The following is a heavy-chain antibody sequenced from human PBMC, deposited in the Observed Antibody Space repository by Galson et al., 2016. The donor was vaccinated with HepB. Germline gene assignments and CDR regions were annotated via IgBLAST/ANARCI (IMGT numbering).Heavy chain of an antibody. J-gene: IGHJ4*02. D-gene: IGHD5-18*01. V-gene: IGHV3-15*01. CDR1: GFTFSNAW. CDR2: IKRKTDGGTP. Sequence: SLRLSCAASGFTFSNAWMSWVRQAPGKGLEWVGRIKRKTDGGTPYYAAPVKGRFTFSRDDSKKTVYLQMNSLKTEDTGVYYCTTDGAGFSYGRDFAFWGQGTLVSVSS. CDR3: TTDGAGFSYGRDFAF.